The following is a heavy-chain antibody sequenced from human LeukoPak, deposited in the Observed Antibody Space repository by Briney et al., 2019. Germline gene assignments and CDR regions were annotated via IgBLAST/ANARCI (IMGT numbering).Heavy chain of an antibody. CDR2: IYYSGSS. J-gene: IGHJ6*02. D-gene: IGHD5-18*01. CDR1: RGSVSSADYL. Sequence: SQTLSLTCTVSRGSVSSADYLWSWIRQPPGKGLEWIGYIYYSGSSYYDPSLKSRVTISIDTSKNQFSLKLRSVTAADTAVYYCARGYTAMSRNYYYGMDVWGQGTTVTVSS. V-gene: IGHV4-30-4*08. CDR3: ARGYTAMSRNYYYGMDV.